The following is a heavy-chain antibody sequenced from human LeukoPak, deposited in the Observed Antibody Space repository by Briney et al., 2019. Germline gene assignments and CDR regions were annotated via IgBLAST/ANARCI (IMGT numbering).Heavy chain of an antibody. D-gene: IGHD3-22*01. Sequence: SETLSLTCSVSGDSISYFYWSWIRQAAGKGLEWIGRFSSSGTTDYNASLKSRVTMSVDTSKNQFSLKLSSVTAADTAVYYCARDTLYYYDSSGNDAFDIWGQGTMVTVSS. J-gene: IGHJ3*02. V-gene: IGHV4-4*07. CDR1: GDSISYFY. CDR2: FSSSGTT. CDR3: ARDTLYYYDSSGNDAFDI.